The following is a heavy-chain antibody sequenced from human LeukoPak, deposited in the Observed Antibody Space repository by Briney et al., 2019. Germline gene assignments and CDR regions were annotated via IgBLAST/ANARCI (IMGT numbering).Heavy chain of an antibody. Sequence: PSQTLSLTCTVSGGSISSGGYYWSWIRQPPGKGLEWIGYIYHSGSTYYNPSLKSRVTISVDTSKNQFSLKLSSVTAADTAVYYCARVDDYYYYYMDVWGKGTTVTVSS. D-gene: IGHD2-2*03. J-gene: IGHJ6*03. CDR1: GGSISSGGYY. CDR2: IYHSGST. V-gene: IGHV4-30-2*05. CDR3: ARVDDYYYYYMDV.